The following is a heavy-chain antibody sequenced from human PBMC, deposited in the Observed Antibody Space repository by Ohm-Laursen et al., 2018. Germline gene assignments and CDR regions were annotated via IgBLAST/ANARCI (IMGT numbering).Heavy chain of an antibody. Sequence: SETLSLTCAVSGYSISSGYYWGWIRQPPGQGLEWIGVSTYYNPSLKSRVTISVDKSKNQLSLKLSSVTAADTALYYCARGLWYFDLWGRGTLVTVSS. D-gene: IGHD3/OR15-3a*01. J-gene: IGHJ2*01. CDR2: VST. V-gene: IGHV4-38-2*01. CDR1: GYSISSGYY. CDR3: ARGLWYFDL.